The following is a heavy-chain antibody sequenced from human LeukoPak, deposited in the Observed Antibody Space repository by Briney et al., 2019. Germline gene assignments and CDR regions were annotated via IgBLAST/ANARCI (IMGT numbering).Heavy chain of an antibody. Sequence: ASVKVSCKVSGFTLSEVSIHWVRQAPGKGPEWMGNFDPENDETIYAQKFQGRVTLTEDTSTDTAFMELRSLRAEDTAVYYCASGFSFCTNERCSRGMDYWGQGTLVTVSS. D-gene: IGHD2-8*01. CDR3: ASGFSFCTNERCSRGMDY. CDR1: GFTLSEVS. V-gene: IGHV1-24*01. CDR2: FDPENDET. J-gene: IGHJ4*02.